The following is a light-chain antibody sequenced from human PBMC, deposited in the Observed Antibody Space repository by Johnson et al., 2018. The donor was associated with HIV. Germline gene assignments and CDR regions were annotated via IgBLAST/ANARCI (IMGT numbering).Light chain of an antibody. Sequence: QSVLTQPPSVSAAPGQKVIISCSGSSSNIGNNYVSWYQQLPGKAPKLLINDNNKRPSGIPDRFSGSKSGTSATLGITVLQTGDEDDYYCRTWDSSLRAGFFGTGTKVTVL. V-gene: IGLV1-51*01. CDR3: RTWDSSLRAGF. CDR1: SSNIGNNY. CDR2: DNN. J-gene: IGLJ1*01.